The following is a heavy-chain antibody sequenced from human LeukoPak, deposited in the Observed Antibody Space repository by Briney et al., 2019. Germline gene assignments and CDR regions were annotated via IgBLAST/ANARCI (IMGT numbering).Heavy chain of an antibody. Sequence: ASVKVSCKASGYTFTSYGISWVRQAPGQGLEWMGWISAYNGNTNYAQKLQGRVTITADESTSTAYMELSSLRSEDTAVYYCARGRVPYYYGSGSYYSYYYMDVWGKGTTVTISS. CDR1: GYTFTSYG. V-gene: IGHV1-18*01. D-gene: IGHD3-10*01. J-gene: IGHJ6*03. CDR2: ISAYNGNT. CDR3: ARGRVPYYYGSGSYYSYYYMDV.